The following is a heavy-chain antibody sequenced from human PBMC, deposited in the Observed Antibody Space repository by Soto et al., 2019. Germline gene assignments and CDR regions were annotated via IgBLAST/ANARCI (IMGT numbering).Heavy chain of an antibody. D-gene: IGHD2-21*01. J-gene: IGHJ4*02. CDR2: IYYSGSS. CDR3: ARVYSRAAAGP. V-gene: IGHV4-59*01. Sequence: KPSETLSLTCSVSGDSIINYYWNWIRQPPGKGPEWIGYIYYSGSSDYNPSLKSRVSISIDTSKNQFSLKLTSVTAADTAVYYCARVYSRAAAGPWSQGTLVTVSS. CDR1: GDSIINYY.